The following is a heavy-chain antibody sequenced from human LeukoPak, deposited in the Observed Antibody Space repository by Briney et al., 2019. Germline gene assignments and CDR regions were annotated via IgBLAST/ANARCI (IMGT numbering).Heavy chain of an antibody. CDR1: GYTFTNYN. J-gene: IGHJ4*02. D-gene: IGHD6-19*01. V-gene: IGHV1-2*06. Sequence: ASVKVSCKASGYTFTNYNMHWVRQAPGQGLEWMGRINPNGGGAIYAQKFQGRVTMTRDTSISTAYMELSRLRSDGTAMYYCARERALAVADFDNWGQGTLVTVSS. CDR2: INPNGGGA. CDR3: ARERALAVADFDN.